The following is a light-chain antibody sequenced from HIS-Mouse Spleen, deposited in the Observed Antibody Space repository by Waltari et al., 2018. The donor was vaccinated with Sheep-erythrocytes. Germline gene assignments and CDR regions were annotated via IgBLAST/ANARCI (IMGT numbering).Light chain of an antibody. V-gene: IGLV2-23*01. Sequence: QSALTQPASVSGSPGQSITISCTGTSSDVGSDNLVSWYQPHPGKAPQLMIYEGSKRPSGVSNRFSGSKSGNTASLTISGLQAEDEADYYCCSYAGSSTPWVFGGGTKLTVL. J-gene: IGLJ3*02. CDR3: CSYAGSSTPWV. CDR2: EGS. CDR1: SSDVGSDNL.